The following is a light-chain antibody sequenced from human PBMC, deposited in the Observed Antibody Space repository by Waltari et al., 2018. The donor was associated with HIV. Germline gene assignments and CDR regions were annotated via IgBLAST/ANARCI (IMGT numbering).Light chain of an antibody. Sequence: QAVLTPPPSLSGATGLRVSISCPGNFSTVGPGYVVHWYHHLPGTAPRLLIYANVNRPSGVPDRFFGSKSGSSASLGISGLQAEDEADYYCQSYDSSLSGVVFGGGTRLTVL. J-gene: IGLJ2*01. CDR3: QSYDSSLSGVV. V-gene: IGLV1-40*01. CDR1: FSTVGPGYV. CDR2: ANV.